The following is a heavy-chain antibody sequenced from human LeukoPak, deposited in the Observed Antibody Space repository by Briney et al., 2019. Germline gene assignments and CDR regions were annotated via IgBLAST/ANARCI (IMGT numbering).Heavy chain of an antibody. J-gene: IGHJ4*02. CDR3: ARDGRQDY. D-gene: IGHD2-15*01. V-gene: IGHV3-21*01. Sequence: GGSLRLSCAASGFTFSTYAMSWVRQAPGKGLEWVSSISSSSSYIYYADSVKGRFTISRDNAKNSLYLQMNSLRAEDTAVYYCARDGRQDYWGQGTLVTVSS. CDR1: GFTFSTYA. CDR2: ISSSSSYI.